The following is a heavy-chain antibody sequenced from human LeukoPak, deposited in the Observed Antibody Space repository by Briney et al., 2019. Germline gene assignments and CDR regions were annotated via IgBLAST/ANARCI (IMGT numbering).Heavy chain of an antibody. V-gene: IGHV3-11*03. CDR2: ISGSSNYT. CDR3: SRRYSSSWYDY. D-gene: IGHD6-13*01. CDR1: GFTFSDYY. J-gene: IGHJ4*02. Sequence: GGSLRLSCAASGFTFSDYYMSWIRLAPGKGLEWVSYISGSSNYTNYADSVKGRFTISRDNAKDSLYLQMNSLRAEDTAVYYCSRRYSSSWYDYWGQGTLVTVSS.